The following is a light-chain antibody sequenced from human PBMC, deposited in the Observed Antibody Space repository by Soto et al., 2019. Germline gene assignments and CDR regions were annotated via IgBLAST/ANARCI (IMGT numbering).Light chain of an antibody. V-gene: IGLV1-51*01. CDR2: DNN. CDR3: ATWDSSRDAVV. J-gene: IGLJ2*01. CDR1: LLNIGKNY. Sequence: QSVLTQPPSVSAARGQKVTISCSGSLLNIGKNYVCWYQQLPGTAPKLLIYDNNNRPSGIPDRFSGSQSGTSATLGIAGLQTGDEADYFCATWDSSRDAVVFGGGTKVTVL.